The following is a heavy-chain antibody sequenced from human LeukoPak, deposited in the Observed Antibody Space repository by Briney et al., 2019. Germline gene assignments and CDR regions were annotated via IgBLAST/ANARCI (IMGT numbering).Heavy chain of an antibody. V-gene: IGHV3-53*01. J-gene: IGHJ6*02. CDR3: TKHYYGLDV. CDR1: GFTVSSNY. Sequence: GGSLRLSCAASGFTVSSNYMSWVRQAPGKGLEWVSVIYSGDSTYYTDSVKGRFTISRDHSKNTLYLQMNNLRAEDTAVYYCTKHYYGLDVWGQGTTVTVSS. CDR2: IYSGDST.